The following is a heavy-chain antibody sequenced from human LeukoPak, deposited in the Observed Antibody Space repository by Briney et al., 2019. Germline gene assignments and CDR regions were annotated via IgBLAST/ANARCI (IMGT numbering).Heavy chain of an antibody. CDR2: IYYSGST. CDR1: GGSISSSSYY. D-gene: IGHD6-13*01. CDR3: ACSPYIAEVPYYFDY. J-gene: IGHJ4*02. V-gene: IGHV4-39*01. Sequence: SETLSLTCTVSGGSISSSSYYRGWIRQPPGKGLEWIGSIYYSGSTYYNPSLKSRVTISVDTSKNQFSLKLSSVTAADTAVYYCACSPYIAEVPYYFDYWGQGTLVTVSS.